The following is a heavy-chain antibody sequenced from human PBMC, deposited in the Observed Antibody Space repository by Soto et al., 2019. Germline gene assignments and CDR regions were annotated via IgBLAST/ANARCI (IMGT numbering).Heavy chain of an antibody. J-gene: IGHJ4*02. Sequence: QVQLQESGPGLVKPSQTLSLTCTVSGGSVSSNIYYWTWIRQHPGKGPEWIGYIYYSGSTYYNSYLKSLVTIYLDTAKNQFSLKLTSVTAADTAVYYCARGYDYDSGGYFFDYWGQGNLVTVSS. CDR3: ARGYDYDSGGYFFDY. CDR2: IYYSGST. CDR1: GGSVSSNIYY. V-gene: IGHV4-31*01. D-gene: IGHD3-22*01.